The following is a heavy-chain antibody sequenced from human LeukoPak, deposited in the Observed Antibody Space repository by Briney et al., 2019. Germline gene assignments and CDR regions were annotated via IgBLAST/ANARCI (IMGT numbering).Heavy chain of an antibody. D-gene: IGHD3-22*01. CDR3: ARDYYDSSGYAEYFQH. V-gene: IGHV1-18*01. Sequence: ASVKVSCKASGYTFTNYGISWVRQAPGQGLEWMGLISAYNGNTNYAQKLQGRVTMTTDTSTSTAYMELRSLRSDDTAVYYCARDYYDSSGYAEYFQHWGQGTLVTVSS. CDR2: ISAYNGNT. CDR1: GYTFTNYG. J-gene: IGHJ1*01.